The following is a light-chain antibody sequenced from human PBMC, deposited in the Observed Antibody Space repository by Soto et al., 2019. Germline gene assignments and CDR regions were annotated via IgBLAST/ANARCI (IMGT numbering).Light chain of an antibody. CDR2: KAS. CDR1: QSISSW. J-gene: IGKJ1*01. V-gene: IGKV1-5*03. CDR3: QYYGSPSWT. Sequence: DIQMTQSPSTLSASVGDRVTITCRASQSISSWLAWYQQKPGKAPKLLIYKASSLESGVPSRFSGSGSGTEFTLTISRLEPDDFAEYYCQYYGSPSWTFGQGTKVDIK.